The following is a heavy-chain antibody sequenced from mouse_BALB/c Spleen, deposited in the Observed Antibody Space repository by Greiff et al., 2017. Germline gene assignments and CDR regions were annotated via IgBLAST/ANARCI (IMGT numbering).Heavy chain of an antibody. CDR3: AKGNGAY. CDR2: INSDGGST. V-gene: IGHV5-2*01. CDR1: EYEFPSHD. D-gene: IGHD2-1*01. Sequence: DVMLVESGGGLVQPGESLKLSCESNEYEFPSHDMSWVRKSPGKRLELVAAINSDGGSTYYPDTMSRRFNISRDNPKKTLYLQMSSMRSEDTALYYCAKGNGAYWGQGTTVTVSS. J-gene: IGHJ3*01.